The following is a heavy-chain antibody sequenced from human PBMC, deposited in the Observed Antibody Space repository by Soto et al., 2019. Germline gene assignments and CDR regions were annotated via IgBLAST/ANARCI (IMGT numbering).Heavy chain of an antibody. CDR2: MYYTESP. Sequence: SDTLPLICTFPGGSISSSEHYCSWIRKHARNNLEWIGYMYYTESPCYNAPAKSRVTLSVDTSKNPFSLNLSSVTAADTAVYYCARVSNGWSDSWGQGTLVTVS. CDR3: ARVSNGWSDS. J-gene: IGHJ5*01. V-gene: IGHV4-30-4*02. CDR1: GGSISSSEHY.